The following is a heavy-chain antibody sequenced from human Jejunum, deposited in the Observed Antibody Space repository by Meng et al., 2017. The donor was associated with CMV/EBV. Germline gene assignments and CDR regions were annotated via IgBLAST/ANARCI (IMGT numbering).Heavy chain of an antibody. Sequence: QLKVEESGPGLAKPSETLSLTCTMSGASISDSSYYWGWIRQPPGKGLEWIGSVYYSGSTYYNPSLESRVTISVDTSKNQFSLKLTSVTAADTATYYCARDPTPDGSDYWGRGTLVTVSS. CDR3: ARDPTPDGSDY. D-gene: IGHD3-10*01. V-gene: IGHV4-39*07. CDR2: VYYSGST. J-gene: IGHJ4*02. CDR1: GASISDSSYY.